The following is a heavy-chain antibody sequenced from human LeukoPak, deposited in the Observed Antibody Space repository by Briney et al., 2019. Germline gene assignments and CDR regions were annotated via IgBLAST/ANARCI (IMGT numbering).Heavy chain of an antibody. J-gene: IGHJ4*02. D-gene: IGHD6-13*01. CDR1: GFTLSSYS. CDR2: ISSSSSTI. Sequence: GGSLRLSCAASGFTLSSYSMNWVRQAPGKGLEWVSHISSSSSTIYYADSIKGRFTISRDNAKNSLYLQMSSLRVEDTAVYYCARAAGISAPGTRFDYFDSWGQGTPVTVSS. V-gene: IGHV3-48*01. CDR3: ARAAGISAPGTRFDYFDS.